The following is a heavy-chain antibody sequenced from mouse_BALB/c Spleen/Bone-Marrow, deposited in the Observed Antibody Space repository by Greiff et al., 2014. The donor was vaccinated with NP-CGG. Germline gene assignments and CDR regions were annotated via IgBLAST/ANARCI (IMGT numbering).Heavy chain of an antibody. Sequence: VQLQQSGPELVKSGASVKISCKASGYVFSSSWMNWVKQRPGQGLEWIGRIYPGDGDTNYNGKFKGKATLTADKSSSTAYMQLSNLTSVDSAVYFCARTYGSSFFAYWGLGTLVTVSA. CDR2: IYPGDGDT. CDR3: ARTYGSSFFAY. V-gene: IGHV1-82*01. J-gene: IGHJ3*01. CDR1: GYVFSSSW. D-gene: IGHD1-1*01.